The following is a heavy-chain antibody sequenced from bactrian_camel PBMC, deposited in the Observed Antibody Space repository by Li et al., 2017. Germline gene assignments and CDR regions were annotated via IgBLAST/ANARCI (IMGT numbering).Heavy chain of an antibody. J-gene: IGHJ4*01. CDR3: AASALGAY. D-gene: IGHD5*01. V-gene: IGHV3S40*01. CDR1: GYTSSRHC. Sequence: VQLVESGGGSVQAGGSLRLSCTHSGYTSSRHCTGWFRQAPGKGLDWVSGIDGRGGLTYYVDSVKGRFTISRDNAKNTLYLQMNSLTPDDTAVYYCAASALGAYWGQGT. CDR2: IDGRGGLT.